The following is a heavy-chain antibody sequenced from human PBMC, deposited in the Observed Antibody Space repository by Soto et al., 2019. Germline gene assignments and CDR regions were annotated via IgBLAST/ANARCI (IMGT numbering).Heavy chain of an antibody. J-gene: IGHJ6*02. V-gene: IGHV1-46*01. D-gene: IGHD5-12*01. Sequence: QVQLVQSGAEVKKPGASVKVSCKASGYTFTSYYMHWVRQAPGQGLEWMGIINPSGGSTSYAQKFQGRVTMTRDTSTSTVYMELSSLRSEDTAVYYCAGDEEIEATLYYYGMDVWGQGTTVTVSS. CDR3: AGDEEIEATLYYYGMDV. CDR2: INPSGGST. CDR1: GYTFTSYY.